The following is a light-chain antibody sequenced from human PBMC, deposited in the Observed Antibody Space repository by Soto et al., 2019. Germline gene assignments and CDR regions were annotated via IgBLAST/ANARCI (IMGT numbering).Light chain of an antibody. Sequence: QSALTQPPSASGSPGQSVTISCTGTSSDVGGYNYVSWYQQHPGKAPKLMIYEVSKRPSGVPDRFSGSKSGNPASLTVSGRQAYDEADYYCSSYAGSNNYVFGTGTKLTVL. J-gene: IGLJ1*01. V-gene: IGLV2-8*01. CDR1: SSDVGGYNY. CDR2: EVS. CDR3: SSYAGSNNYV.